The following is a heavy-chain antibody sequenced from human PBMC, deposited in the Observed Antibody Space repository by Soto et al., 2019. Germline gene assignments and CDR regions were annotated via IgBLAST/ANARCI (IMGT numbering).Heavy chain of an antibody. CDR3: ARVASDYINSVDH. Sequence: EVQLLESGGGLVQPGGSLRLSCAASGFTFNAYAMTWVRQAPGKELEWVSAIGGSGGNRYYAASVKGRFTISRDNSKDTLDLQMNRLRVEDTAVYYCARVASDYINSVDHWGQGILVTVPS. J-gene: IGHJ4*02. D-gene: IGHD4-4*01. CDR1: GFTFNAYA. V-gene: IGHV3-23*01. CDR2: IGGSGGNR.